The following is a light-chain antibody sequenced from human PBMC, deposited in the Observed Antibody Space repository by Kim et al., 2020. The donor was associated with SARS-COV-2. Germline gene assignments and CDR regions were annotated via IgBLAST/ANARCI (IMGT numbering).Light chain of an antibody. J-gene: IGLJ3*02. Sequence: GQRVTIPCSGSSSNIGSNTVNWYQQLPGTAPKLLIYSNDQGPSGVPDRFSGSKSGTSASLAISGLQSEDEADYYCATWDDRLNGPVFGGGTQLTVL. CDR2: SND. V-gene: IGLV1-44*01. CDR3: ATWDDRLNGPV. CDR1: SSNIGSNT.